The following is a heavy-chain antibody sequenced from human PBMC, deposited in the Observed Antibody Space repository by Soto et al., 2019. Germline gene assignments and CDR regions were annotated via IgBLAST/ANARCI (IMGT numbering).Heavy chain of an antibody. CDR2: IYPGDSDT. CDR3: ARHGEGYCSGGSCLYYGMDV. J-gene: IGHJ6*02. V-gene: IGHV5-51*01. Sequence: PGDSLKISCKGSGYSFTSYWIGWVRQMPGKGXEWMGIIYPGDSDTRYSPSFQGQVSISADQSTSTAYLQWSSLKASDSAIYYCARHGEGYCSGGSCLYYGMDVWGQGPTVTVSS. D-gene: IGHD2-15*01. CDR1: GYSFTSYW.